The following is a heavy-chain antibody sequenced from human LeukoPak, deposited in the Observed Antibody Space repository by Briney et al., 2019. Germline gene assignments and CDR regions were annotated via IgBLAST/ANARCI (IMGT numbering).Heavy chain of an antibody. CDR1: GGSISSGGYY. CDR3: ARIIHSSSWSPFDY. J-gene: IGHJ4*02. D-gene: IGHD6-13*01. Sequence: PSQTLSLTCTVSGGSISSGGYYWSWIRQHPGKGLEWIGYISYSGSTNYNPSLKSRVTLSVDTSKNQFSLKLTSVIAADTAVYYCARIIHSSSWSPFDYWGQGTLVTVSS. CDR2: ISYSGST. V-gene: IGHV4-61*08.